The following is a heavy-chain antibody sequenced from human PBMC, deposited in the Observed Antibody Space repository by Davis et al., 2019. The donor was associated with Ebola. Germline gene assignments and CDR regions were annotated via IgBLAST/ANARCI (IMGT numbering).Heavy chain of an antibody. Sequence: ASVKVSCKASGYDFIMYFVHWVRQAPGQGLEWMGMMDIGSGGSGGTDYAERFQGRVTMTKDTSTSTVYMELSGLETDDTAVYFCAREPPGAQHGFDYWGQGTLVTVPS. CDR1: GYDFIMYF. V-gene: IGHV1-46*01. J-gene: IGHJ4*02. CDR2: MDIGSGGSGGT. D-gene: IGHD1-14*01. CDR3: AREPPGAQHGFDY.